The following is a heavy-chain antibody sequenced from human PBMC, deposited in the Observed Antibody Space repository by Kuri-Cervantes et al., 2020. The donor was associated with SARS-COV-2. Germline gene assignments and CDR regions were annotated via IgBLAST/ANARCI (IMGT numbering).Heavy chain of an antibody. CDR2: INPNNVNT. Sequence: ASVKVSCKTSGYTFTGHYMRWVRQAPGQGLEWMGWINPNNVNTNYAQKLQGRVTMTTDTSTSTAYMELRSLRSDDTAVYYCARVDDTAMVIAHGAFDIWGQGTMVTVSS. D-gene: IGHD5-18*01. CDR3: ARVDDTAMVIAHGAFDI. V-gene: IGHV1-18*04. CDR1: GYTFTGHY. J-gene: IGHJ3*02.